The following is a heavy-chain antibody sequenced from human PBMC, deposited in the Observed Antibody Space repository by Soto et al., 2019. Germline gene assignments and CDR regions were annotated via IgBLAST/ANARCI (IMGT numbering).Heavy chain of an antibody. J-gene: IGHJ6*02. CDR1: GGTLNSYA. CDR3: ARGTVTGSEYNFYYYGMDV. V-gene: IGHV1-69*12. CDR2: IIPIFGNT. Sequence: QVQLVQSGVEVKKPGSSVKVSCKASGGTLNSYAIDWVRQAPGQGLEWIGGIIPIFGNTYYAQRLQGRVKLTADESTRTAYMELSTLTSEDTAVYYCARGTVTGSEYNFYYYGMDVWGQGTTVIVSS. D-gene: IGHD1-1*01.